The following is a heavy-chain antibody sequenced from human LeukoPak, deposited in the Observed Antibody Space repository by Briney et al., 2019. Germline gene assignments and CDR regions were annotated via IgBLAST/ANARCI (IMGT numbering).Heavy chain of an antibody. J-gene: IGHJ4*02. CDR2: ISGSGGST. D-gene: IGHD3-22*01. CDR1: GFTFSSYG. Sequence: GGTLRLSCAASGFTFSSYGMSWVRQAPGKGLEWVSAISGSGGSTYYADSVKGRFTISRDNSKNTLYLQMNSLRAEDTAVYYCAKLEYYYDSSYYYFDYWGQGTLVTVSS. V-gene: IGHV3-23*01. CDR3: AKLEYYYDSSYYYFDY.